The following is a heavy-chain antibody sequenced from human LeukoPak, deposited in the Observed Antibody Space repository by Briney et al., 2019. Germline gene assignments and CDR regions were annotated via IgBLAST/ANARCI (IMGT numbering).Heavy chain of an antibody. CDR3: ARGGSSGYYYDWFDP. V-gene: IGHV1-18*01. J-gene: IGHJ5*02. CDR1: GYTFTSYG. Sequence: ASVKVSCKASGYTFTSYGISWVRQAPGQGLEWMGWISAYNGNTNYAQKFQGRVTMTRDTSISTAYMELSRLRSDDTAVYYCARGGSSGYYYDWFDPWGQGTLVTVSS. D-gene: IGHD3-22*01. CDR2: ISAYNGNT.